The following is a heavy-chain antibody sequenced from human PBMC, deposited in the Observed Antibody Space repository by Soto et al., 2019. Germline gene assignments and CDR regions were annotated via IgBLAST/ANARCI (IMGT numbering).Heavy chain of an antibody. J-gene: IGHJ4*02. CDR1: GYTFTSYA. CDR2: INAGNGNT. CDR3: ARSGEAVGFRELRPHRNFDY. V-gene: IGHV1-3*01. D-gene: IGHD3-10*01. Sequence: ASVKVSCKASGYTFTSYAMHWVRQAPGQRLEWMGWINAGNGNTKYSQKFQGRVTITRDTSASTAYMELSSLRSEDTAVYYCARSGEAVGFRELRPHRNFDYWGQGTLVTVSS.